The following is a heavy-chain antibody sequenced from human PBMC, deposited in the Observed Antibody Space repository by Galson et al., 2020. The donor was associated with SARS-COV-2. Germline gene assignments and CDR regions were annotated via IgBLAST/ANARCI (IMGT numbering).Heavy chain of an antibody. Sequence: SETLSLTCTVSGGSISSGSYYWSWIRQPAGKGLEWIGRIYTSGSTNYNPSLKSRVTISVDTSKNQFSLKLSSVTAADTAVYYCARGSYGGNSGGIVDYWGQGTLVTVSS. CDR1: GGSISSGSYY. J-gene: IGHJ4*02. V-gene: IGHV4-61*02. D-gene: IGHD2-21*02. CDR2: IYTSGST. CDR3: ARGSYGGNSGGIVDY.